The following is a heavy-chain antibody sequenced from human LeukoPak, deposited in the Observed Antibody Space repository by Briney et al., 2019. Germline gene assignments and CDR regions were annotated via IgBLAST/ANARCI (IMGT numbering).Heavy chain of an antibody. CDR3: AREFPSTTASYYFDY. CDR1: GFTFSSYW. CDR2: IKQDRSEK. V-gene: IGHV3-7*01. D-gene: IGHD1-1*01. J-gene: IGHJ4*02. Sequence: PGGSLRLSCAASGFTFSSYWMSWVRQAPGKGLEWVANIKQDRSEKYYVDSVKGRFTISRDNAKNSLYLQMNSLRAEDTAVYYCAREFPSTTASYYFDYWGQGTLVTVSS.